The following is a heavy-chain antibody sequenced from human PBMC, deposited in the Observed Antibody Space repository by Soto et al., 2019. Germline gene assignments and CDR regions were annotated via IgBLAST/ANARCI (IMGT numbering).Heavy chain of an antibody. V-gene: IGHV4-39*01. D-gene: IGHD6-19*01. J-gene: IGHJ4*02. CDR1: GGSISSSSYY. Sequence: PSETLSLTCTVSGGSISSSSYYWGWIRQPPGKGLEWIGSIYYSGSTYYNPSLKSRVTISVDTSKNQFSLKLSSVTAADTAVYYCARQGPSSGWYYYFDYWGQGTLVTVSS. CDR3: ARQGPSSGWYYYFDY. CDR2: IYYSGST.